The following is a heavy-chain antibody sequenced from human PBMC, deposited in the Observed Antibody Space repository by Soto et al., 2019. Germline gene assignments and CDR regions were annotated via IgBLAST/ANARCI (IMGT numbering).Heavy chain of an antibody. CDR3: AKISFHDDYGDSVIDY. Sequence: PGGSLRLSCAASGFTFSSYAMSRVHQAPGKGLEWVSAISGSGGSTYYADSVKGRFTISRDNSKNTLYLQMNSLRAEDTAVYYCAKISFHDDYGDSVIDYWGQGTLVTVSS. V-gene: IGHV3-23*01. J-gene: IGHJ4*02. D-gene: IGHD4-17*01. CDR1: GFTFSSYA. CDR2: ISGSGGST.